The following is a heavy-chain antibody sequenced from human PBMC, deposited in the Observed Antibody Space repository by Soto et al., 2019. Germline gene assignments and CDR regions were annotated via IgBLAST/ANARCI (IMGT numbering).Heavy chain of an antibody. Sequence: GGSLRLSCTASGFTFSSYEMNWVRQAPGKGLEWVSYISSSDSTIYYADSVKGRFTISRDNAKNSLFLQMNSLRAEDTAVYYCARAYGDYVPFDYCGQGTLVTVSS. V-gene: IGHV3-48*03. CDR2: ISSSDSTI. J-gene: IGHJ4*02. CDR1: GFTFSSYE. CDR3: ARAYGDYVPFDY. D-gene: IGHD4-17*01.